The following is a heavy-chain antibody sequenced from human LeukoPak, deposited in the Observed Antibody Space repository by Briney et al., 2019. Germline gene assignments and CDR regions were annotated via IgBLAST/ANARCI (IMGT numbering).Heavy chain of an antibody. J-gene: IGHJ3*02. CDR2: IYYSGST. Sequence: SETLSLTCTVSGGSVSSGSYYWSWIRQPPGKGLEWIGYIYYSGSTNYNPSLKSRVTISVDTSKNQFSLKLSSVTAADTAVYYCARVRGDYDAFDIWGQGTMVTVSS. CDR1: GGSVSSGSYY. V-gene: IGHV4-61*01. CDR3: ARVRGDYDAFDI. D-gene: IGHD4-17*01.